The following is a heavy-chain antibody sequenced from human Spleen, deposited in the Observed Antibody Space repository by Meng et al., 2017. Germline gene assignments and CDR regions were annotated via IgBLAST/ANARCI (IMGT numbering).Heavy chain of an antibody. D-gene: IGHD4-17*01. Sequence: QVQPTGSGPGLVKPSQTLSLTCTVSGGSISSGGYYWSWIRQHPGKGLEWIGYIYYSGSTYYNPSLKSLVTISVDTSKNQFSLKLSSVTAADTAVYYCARVTTVTDIYFDYWGQGTLVTVSS. CDR1: GGSISSGGYY. J-gene: IGHJ4*02. CDR2: IYYSGST. V-gene: IGHV4-31*01. CDR3: ARVTTVTDIYFDY.